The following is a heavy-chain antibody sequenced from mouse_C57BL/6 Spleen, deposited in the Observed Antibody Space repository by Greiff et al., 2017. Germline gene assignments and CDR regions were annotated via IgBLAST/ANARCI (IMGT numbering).Heavy chain of an antibody. Sequence: EVQLVESGGGLVQPGGSLSLSCAASGFTFTDYYMSWVRQPPGKALEWLGFIINKANGYTTEYTVSVKGRFTISRDTCQSILHLQMNALRAEDRATYDSARSTSVRRYAMDYWGQGTTVTVSS. CDR3: ARSTSVRRYAMDY. V-gene: IGHV7-3*01. D-gene: IGHD2-14*01. CDR2: IINKANGYTT. J-gene: IGHJ4*01. CDR1: GFTFTDYY.